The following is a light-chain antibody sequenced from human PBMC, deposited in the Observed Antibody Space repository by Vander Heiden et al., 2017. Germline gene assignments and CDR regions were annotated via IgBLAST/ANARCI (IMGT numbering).Light chain of an antibody. CDR2: TES. V-gene: IGKV1-39*01. J-gene: IGKJ2*01. Sequence: DIEMTQSPSSLSASVGDRVTITCRSSQSSGKLLNWYQQKPGKAPNPLVHTESSLKSVVPSRFSVSGTGTDITFTISGRQPEDVAIDYCQQRPSTSPYTFGQGTKLEIK. CDR3: QQRPSTSPYT. CDR1: QSSGKL.